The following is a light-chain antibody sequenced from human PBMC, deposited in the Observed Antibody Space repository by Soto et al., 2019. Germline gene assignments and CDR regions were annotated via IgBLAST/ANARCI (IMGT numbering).Light chain of an antibody. CDR1: QSVSTRY. Sequence: ESMLTQSPGTLSLSPGERATLSCRASQSVSTRYLAWYQQKPGQAPRLLIYGASIRAAGIPDRFSGSGSGTDFTLTISRLEPEDFAVYYCHQFGSSTLAFTFGEGTKLEI. V-gene: IGKV3-20*01. CDR3: HQFGSSTLAFT. J-gene: IGKJ2*01. CDR2: GAS.